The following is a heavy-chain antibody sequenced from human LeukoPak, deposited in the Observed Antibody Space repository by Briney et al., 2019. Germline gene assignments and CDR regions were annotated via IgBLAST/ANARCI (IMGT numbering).Heavy chain of an antibody. J-gene: IGHJ6*02. CDR2: IYSGGTT. CDR1: GFTFGTYA. D-gene: IGHD6-19*01. CDR3: SRDQRPYSSAWSPYGGMDV. Sequence: GRSLRLSCAASGFTFGTYAMHWVRQAPGKGLEWVSIIYSGGTTFYTDSVRGRFTISRDTSKNTLYLQMNSLTVEDTAVYFCSRDQRPYSSAWSPYGGMDVWGQGTTVIVSS. V-gene: IGHV3-66*01.